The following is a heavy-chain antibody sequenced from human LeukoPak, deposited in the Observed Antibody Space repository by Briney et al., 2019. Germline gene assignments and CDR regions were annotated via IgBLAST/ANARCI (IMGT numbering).Heavy chain of an antibody. Sequence: PGGSLRLSCAASGFTFRSYAMSWVRQAPGKGLEWVSIISGNGGGTYYADSVKGRFTISRDNSKTTLYLQMNSLRAEDTAVYYCAKVVMTGITRYFDYWGQGTLVTVPS. V-gene: IGHV3-23*01. J-gene: IGHJ4*02. CDR1: GFTFRSYA. CDR3: AKVVMTGITRYFDY. CDR2: ISGNGGGT. D-gene: IGHD1-20*01.